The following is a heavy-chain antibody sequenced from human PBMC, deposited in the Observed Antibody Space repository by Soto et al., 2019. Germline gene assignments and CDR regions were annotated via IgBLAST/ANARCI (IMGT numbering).Heavy chain of an antibody. CDR2: ISSSSYI. CDR3: ARDRGYCSSTSCYLVAFDI. V-gene: IGHV3-21*01. D-gene: IGHD2-2*01. Sequence: GGSLRLSCAASGFTFSSYSMNWVRQAPGKGLEWVSSISSSSYIYYADSVKGRFTISRDNAKNSLYLQMNSLRAEDTAVYYCARDRGYCSSTSCYLVAFDIWGQGTMVTVSS. CDR1: GFTFSSYS. J-gene: IGHJ3*02.